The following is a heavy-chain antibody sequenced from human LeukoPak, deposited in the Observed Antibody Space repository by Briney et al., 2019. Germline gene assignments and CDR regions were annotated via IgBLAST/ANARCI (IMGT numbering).Heavy chain of an antibody. D-gene: IGHD6-13*01. CDR3: ARGAFAGGYFDY. V-gene: IGHV3-30*03. CDR1: GFTFSTYG. CDR2: ISHDGSNK. J-gene: IGHJ4*02. Sequence: SGGSLRLSCAASGFTFSTYGMYWVRQAPGKGLEWVAVISHDGSNKYYADSVKGRFTISRDNAKNSLYLQMNSLRAEDTAVYYCARGAFAGGYFDYWGQGTLVTVSS.